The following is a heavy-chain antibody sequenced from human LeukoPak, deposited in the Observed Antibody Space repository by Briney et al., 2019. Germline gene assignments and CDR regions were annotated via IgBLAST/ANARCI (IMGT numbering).Heavy chain of an antibody. V-gene: IGHV1-2*02. CDR3: ARTWGVEMATISTIDY. Sequence: ASVKVSCKASGYTFTGYFMHWVRQAPGQGLEWLGWINPNSSVTNYAQKFQGRVTMARDTSISTAYMELSRLRSDDTAVYYCARTWGVEMATISTIDYWGQGTLVTVSS. CDR1: GYTFTGYF. CDR2: INPNSSVT. J-gene: IGHJ4*02. D-gene: IGHD5-24*01.